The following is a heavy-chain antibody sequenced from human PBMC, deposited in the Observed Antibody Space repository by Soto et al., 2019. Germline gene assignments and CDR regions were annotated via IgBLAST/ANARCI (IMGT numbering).Heavy chain of an antibody. V-gene: IGHV4-34*01. CDR1: GGSFSDYD. J-gene: IGHJ3*01. D-gene: IGHD3-10*01. Sequence: QVQLQQWGAGLLKPSETLSLNCGVLGGSFSDYDWKWVRQSPGRGLEWIGEVNQSGHISYNPSLKSRFTISGDTAKNQCSLRLTAVTAADTAVYFCAGYSSSFVGGEVWGHGTEVTVCS. CDR3: AGYSSSFVGGEV. CDR2: VNQSGHI.